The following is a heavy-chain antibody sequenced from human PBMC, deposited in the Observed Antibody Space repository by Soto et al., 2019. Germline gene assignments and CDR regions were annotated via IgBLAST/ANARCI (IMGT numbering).Heavy chain of an antibody. V-gene: IGHV3-23*01. CDR3: AKNRLRDGSSRQGFDS. CDR2: ITGSGGST. D-gene: IGHD6-6*01. J-gene: IGHJ4*02. CDR1: RFTFSSYA. Sequence: HPGGSLRLSCAASRFTFSSYAMSWVRQPPGKGLEWVSSITGSGGSTYNADSVKGRFTISRDNSRNTLFLQMNSLRAEDTAVYYCAKNRLRDGSSRQGFDSWGQGXLVTVYS.